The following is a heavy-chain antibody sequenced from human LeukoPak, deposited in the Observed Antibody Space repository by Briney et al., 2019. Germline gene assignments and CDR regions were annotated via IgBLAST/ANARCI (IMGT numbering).Heavy chain of an antibody. V-gene: IGHV1-69*13. CDR2: IIPIFGTA. Sequence: SVKVSCKASGGTFSSYAVSWVRQAPGQGLEWMGGIIPIFGTANYAQKFQGRVTITADESTSTAYMELSSLRSEDTAVYYCASMRPPYYYDSSGYYYRGNYFDHWGQGTLVTVSS. D-gene: IGHD3-22*01. CDR1: GGTFSSYA. J-gene: IGHJ4*02. CDR3: ASMRPPYYYDSSGYYYRGNYFDH.